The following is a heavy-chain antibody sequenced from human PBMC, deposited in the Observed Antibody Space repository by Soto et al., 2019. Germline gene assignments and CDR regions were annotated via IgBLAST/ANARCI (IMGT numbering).Heavy chain of an antibody. CDR2: ISSSSSYI. D-gene: IGHD6-13*01. CDR1: GFTFSSYS. CDR3: ARAGGDSSSWHYYYYYYMDV. J-gene: IGHJ6*03. Sequence: GGSLRLSCAASGFTFSSYSMNWVRQAPGKGLEWVSSISSSSSYIYYADSVKGRFTISRDNAKNSLYLQMNSLRAEDTAVYYCARAGGDSSSWHYYYYYYMDVWGKGTTVTVSS. V-gene: IGHV3-21*01.